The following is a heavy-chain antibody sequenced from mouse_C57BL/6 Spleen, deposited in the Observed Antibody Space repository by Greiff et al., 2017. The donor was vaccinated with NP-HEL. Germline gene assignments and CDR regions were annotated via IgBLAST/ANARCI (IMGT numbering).Heavy chain of an antibody. CDR2: VHPNSGST. CDR3: ARSDGNYVDYFDY. Sequence: QVQLQQPGAELVKPGASVKLSCKASGYTFTSYWMHWVKQRPGQGLEWIGMVHPNSGSTNYNEKFKSKATLTVDKSSSTAYMQLSSLTSEDSAVYYCARSDGNYVDYFDYWGQGTTLTVSS. V-gene: IGHV1-64*01. J-gene: IGHJ2*01. CDR1: GYTFTSYW. D-gene: IGHD2-1*01.